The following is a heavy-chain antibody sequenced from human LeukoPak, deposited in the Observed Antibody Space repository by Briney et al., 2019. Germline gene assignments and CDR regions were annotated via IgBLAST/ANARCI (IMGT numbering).Heavy chain of an antibody. Sequence: SETLSLTCIVSGYSISSGYYWGWIRQPPGKGLGGIGTIYHSGSTYYNPSLKSRVTISVATSKNQFSLKLSSVTAADTAVYYCARDEGGYNWNYRYYYYYIDVWGKGTTVTVSS. CDR3: ARDEGGYNWNYRYYYYYIDV. V-gene: IGHV4-38-2*02. CDR1: GYSISSGYY. D-gene: IGHD1-7*01. J-gene: IGHJ6*03. CDR2: IYHSGST.